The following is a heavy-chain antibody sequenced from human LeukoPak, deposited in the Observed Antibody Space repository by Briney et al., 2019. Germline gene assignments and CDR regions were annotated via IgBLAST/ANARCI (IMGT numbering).Heavy chain of an antibody. D-gene: IGHD3-10*02. CDR2: IKGDGIAT. Sequence: GGSLRLSCEASGFTFSSFWMHWVRQAPGKGLVWVARIKGDGIATNYADPAKGRFTVSRDNAKNTVYLQMNSLRAEDTAVYYCARDDVLSLGISFDLWGRGTLVTVSS. V-gene: IGHV3-74*01. CDR1: GFTFSSFW. CDR3: ARDDVLSLGISFDL. J-gene: IGHJ2*01.